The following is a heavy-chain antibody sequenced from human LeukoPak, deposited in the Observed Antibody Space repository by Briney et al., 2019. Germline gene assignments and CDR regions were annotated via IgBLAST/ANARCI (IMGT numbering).Heavy chain of an antibody. CDR1: GYTFTSYY. J-gene: IGHJ2*01. D-gene: IGHD4-17*01. V-gene: IGHV1-46*01. CDR2: INPSGGST. Sequence: GASVKVSCKASGYTFTSYYMHWGRQAPGQGLEWMGIINPSGGSTSYAQKFQGRVTMTRDASTSTVYMELSSRRSEDTAVYYCARSGPPHPSFPADTVTTVYWYFDLWGRGTLVTVSS. CDR3: ARSGPPHPSFPADTVTTVYWYFDL.